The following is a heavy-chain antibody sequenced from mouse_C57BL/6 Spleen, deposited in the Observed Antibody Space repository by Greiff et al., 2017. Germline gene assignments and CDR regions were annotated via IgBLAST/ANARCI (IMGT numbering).Heavy chain of an antibody. J-gene: IGHJ4*01. D-gene: IGHD2-4*01. V-gene: IGHV7-3*01. Sequence: EVQVVESGGGLVQPGGSLSLSCAASGFTFTDYYMSWVRQPPGKALEWLGFIRNKANGYTTEYSASVKGRFTISRDNSQSILYLQMNALRAEDSATYYCARIYYDYDGYAMDYWGQGTSVTVSS. CDR2: IRNKANGYTT. CDR1: GFTFTDYY. CDR3: ARIYYDYDGYAMDY.